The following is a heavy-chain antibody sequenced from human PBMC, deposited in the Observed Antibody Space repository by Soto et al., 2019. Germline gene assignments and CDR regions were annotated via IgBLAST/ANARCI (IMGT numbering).Heavy chain of an antibody. CDR1: GYSFPSYW. J-gene: IGHJ3*02. CDR2: IYPGDSDT. Sequence: GESLKISCKGSGYSFPSYWIGWVRQMPGKGLEWMGIIYPGDSDTRYSPSFQGQVTISADKSISTAYLQWSSLKASDTAMYYCARPQRYSSIPFDAFEIWGQGTMVTVSS. CDR3: ARPQRYSSIPFDAFEI. V-gene: IGHV5-51*01. D-gene: IGHD6-13*01.